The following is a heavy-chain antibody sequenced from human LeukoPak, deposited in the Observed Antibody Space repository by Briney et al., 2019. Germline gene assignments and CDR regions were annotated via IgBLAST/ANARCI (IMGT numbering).Heavy chain of an antibody. D-gene: IGHD6-19*01. V-gene: IGHV3-30-3*01. CDR3: ARDARTSSGWFRSTFDY. CDR2: ISYDGSNK. Sequence: GGSLRLSCAASGFTFSSYAMHWVRQAPGKGLEWVAVISYDGSNKYYADSVKGRFTISRDNSKNTLYLQMNSLRAEDTAVYYCARDARTSSGWFRSTFDYWGQGTLVTVSS. CDR1: GFTFSSYA. J-gene: IGHJ4*02.